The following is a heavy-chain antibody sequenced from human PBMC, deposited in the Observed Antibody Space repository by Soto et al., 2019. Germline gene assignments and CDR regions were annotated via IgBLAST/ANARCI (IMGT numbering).Heavy chain of an antibody. Sequence: SETLSLTCTVSGGSVSSYYWSWIRQSPGKGLEWIGYIYYSGSTNYNPSLKSRVTISVDTSKNQFSLKLSSVTAADTAVYYCARLGMRGSSAPDYWGQGTLVTVSS. J-gene: IGHJ4*02. D-gene: IGHD6-6*01. V-gene: IGHV4-59*08. CDR3: ARLGMRGSSAPDY. CDR1: GGSVSSYY. CDR2: IYYSGST.